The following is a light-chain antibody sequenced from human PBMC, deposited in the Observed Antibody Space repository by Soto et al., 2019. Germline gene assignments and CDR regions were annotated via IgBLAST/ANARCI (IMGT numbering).Light chain of an antibody. CDR3: QQYNNWWT. CDR2: GAS. Sequence: EIVMTQSPATLSVSPGERATLSCRASQSVSSNLAWYQQKPGQAPRLLIYGASTRATGISARFSGSGSGTEFNLTISSLQSEDFAFYYCQQYNNWWTFGQGTKVEIK. CDR1: QSVSSN. V-gene: IGKV3-15*01. J-gene: IGKJ1*01.